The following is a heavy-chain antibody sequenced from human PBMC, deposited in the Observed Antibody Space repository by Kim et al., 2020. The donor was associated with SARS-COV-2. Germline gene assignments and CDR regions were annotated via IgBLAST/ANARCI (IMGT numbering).Heavy chain of an antibody. CDR2: ISSSSSTI. Sequence: GGSLRLSCAASGFTFSSYSMNWVRQAPGKGLEWVSYISSSSSTIYYADSVKGRFTISRDNAKNSLYLQMNSLRAEDTAVYYCARDQTYYDFWSGYVYWGQGTLVTVSS. V-gene: IGHV3-48*04. D-gene: IGHD3-3*01. CDR1: GFTFSSYS. J-gene: IGHJ4*02. CDR3: ARDQTYYDFWSGYVY.